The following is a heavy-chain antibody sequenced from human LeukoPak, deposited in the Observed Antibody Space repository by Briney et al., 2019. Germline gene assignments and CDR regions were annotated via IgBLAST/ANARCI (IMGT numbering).Heavy chain of an antibody. Sequence: SVKVSCKASGGTFRNYPISWVRRAPGQGLEWMGGILPIFRMTNYAEKFQGRVTITADESTTTAYLELNSLRSEDTAVYYCAICSSTWSGDRPDSWGQGSLVTVSS. CDR1: GGTFRNYP. CDR2: ILPIFRMT. V-gene: IGHV1-69*01. J-gene: IGHJ4*02. D-gene: IGHD2-2*01. CDR3: AICSSTWSGDRPDS.